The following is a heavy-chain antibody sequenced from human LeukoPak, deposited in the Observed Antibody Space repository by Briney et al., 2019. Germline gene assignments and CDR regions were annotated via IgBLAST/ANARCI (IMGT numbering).Heavy chain of an antibody. CDR3: ARGADTGYSSDS. CDR1: GFTFSSYA. J-gene: IGHJ5*02. D-gene: IGHD6-19*01. V-gene: IGHV3-23*01. CDR2: ITGGGGST. Sequence: EGSLRLSCAASGFTFSSYAMSWVRQAPGKGLEWVSAITGGGGSTYYADSVKGRFTISRDNAKNTLYLQMNSLRAEDTAVYYCARGADTGYSSDSWGQGTLVTVSS.